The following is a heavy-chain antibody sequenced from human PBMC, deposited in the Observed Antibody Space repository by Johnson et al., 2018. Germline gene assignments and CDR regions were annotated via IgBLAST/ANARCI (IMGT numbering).Heavy chain of an antibody. CDR1: GFDFSSFA. CDR2: TPYDGSLK. J-gene: IGHJ1*01. Sequence: QVQLVKSGGGVVQPGRSLRLSCAASGFDFSSFAMHWVRQAPGKGQEWVATTPYDGSLKYYAASVKGRFTISRDNSKNTLYLDLDRLTAEEPAVYYCARGRVAAAGMAQYFQHWGQGTLVTVSS. CDR3: ARGRVAAAGMAQYFQH. V-gene: IGHV3-30*04. D-gene: IGHD6-13*01.